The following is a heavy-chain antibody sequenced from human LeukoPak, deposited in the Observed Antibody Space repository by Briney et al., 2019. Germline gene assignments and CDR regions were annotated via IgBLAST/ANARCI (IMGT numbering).Heavy chain of an antibody. D-gene: IGHD6-19*01. CDR2: IYPGDSDT. CDR3: ARPRHSSGWSYDAFDI. Sequence: GESLKISCKGSGYSFTRNWIGWVRQMPGKGLEWMAIIYPGDSDTRYSPSFQGQVTISADKSINTAYLQWSSLKASDTAMYYCARPRHSSGWSYDAFDIWGQGTMVTVSS. J-gene: IGHJ3*02. CDR1: GYSFTRNW. V-gene: IGHV5-51*01.